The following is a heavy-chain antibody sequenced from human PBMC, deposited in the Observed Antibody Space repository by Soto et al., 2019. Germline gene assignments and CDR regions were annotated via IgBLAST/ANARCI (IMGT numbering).Heavy chain of an antibody. CDR1: GGTFSSYT. V-gene: IGHV1-69*08. Sequence: QVQLVQSGAEVKKPGSSVKVSCKASGGTFSSYTISWVRQAPGQGLEWMGRIIPILGIANYAQKFQGRVMITADKSTSTAYKGLSSLRSEDTAVYYCARDNYGGNAAHWGQGTLVTVSS. J-gene: IGHJ4*02. CDR2: IIPILGIA. D-gene: IGHD4-17*01. CDR3: ARDNYGGNAAH.